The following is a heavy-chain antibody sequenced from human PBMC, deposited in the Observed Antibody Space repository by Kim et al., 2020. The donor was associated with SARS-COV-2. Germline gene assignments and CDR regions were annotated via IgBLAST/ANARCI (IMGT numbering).Heavy chain of an antibody. D-gene: IGHD2-2*01. CDR2: IWSDGVNK. V-gene: IGHV3-33*01. CDR1: GFSFNNYG. Sequence: GGSLRLSCAASGFSFNNYGMHWVRQAPGKGLEWVAIIWSDGVNKYYADSVEGRFTISRDNYKNTLYLQMNSLRAEDTALYFCARNFYDYGDYWGQGTLVTVSS. CDR3: ARNFYDYGDY. J-gene: IGHJ4*02.